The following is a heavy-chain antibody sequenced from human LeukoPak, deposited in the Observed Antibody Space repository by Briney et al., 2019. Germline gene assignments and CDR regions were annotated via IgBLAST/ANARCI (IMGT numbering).Heavy chain of an antibody. J-gene: IGHJ4*02. CDR2: ISYDGSNK. CDR3: ASTVDTAMEFDY. V-gene: IGHV3-30-3*01. Sequence: GSLRLSCAASGFTFSSYATHWVCQAPGKGLEWVAVISYDGSNKYYADSVKGRFTISRDNSKNTLYLQMNSLRAEDTAVYYCASTVDTAMEFDYWGQGTLVTVSS. CDR1: GFTFSSYA. D-gene: IGHD5-18*01.